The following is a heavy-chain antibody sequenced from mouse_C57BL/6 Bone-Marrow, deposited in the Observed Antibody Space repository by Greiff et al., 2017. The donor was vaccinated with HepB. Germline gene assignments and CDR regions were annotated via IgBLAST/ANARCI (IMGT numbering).Heavy chain of an antibody. V-gene: IGHV1-55*01. CDR1: GYTFTSYW. J-gene: IGHJ4*01. CDR2: IYPGSGST. Sequence: QVQLQQSGAELVKPGASVKMSCKASGYTFTSYWITWVKQRPGQGLEWIGDIYPGSGSTNYNEKFKSKATLTVDTSSSTAYMQLSSLTSEDSAVYYCARERGYGSSYAMDYWGQGTSVTVSS. CDR3: ARERGYGSSYAMDY. D-gene: IGHD1-1*01.